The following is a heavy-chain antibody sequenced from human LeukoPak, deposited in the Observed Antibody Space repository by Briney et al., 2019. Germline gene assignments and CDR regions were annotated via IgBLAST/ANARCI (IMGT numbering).Heavy chain of an antibody. J-gene: IGHJ6*02. CDR1: GGSINSYY. Sequence: PSETLSLTCTVSGGSINSYYWSWIRQPPGKGLEWIGYIYSSGSTSYNPSLKSRVTISVDTSKNQFSLKLSSVTAADTAVYYCARGPPYPYYYYGMDVWGQGTTVTVSS. V-gene: IGHV4-59*12. CDR3: ARGPPYPYYYYGMDV. CDR2: IYSSGST.